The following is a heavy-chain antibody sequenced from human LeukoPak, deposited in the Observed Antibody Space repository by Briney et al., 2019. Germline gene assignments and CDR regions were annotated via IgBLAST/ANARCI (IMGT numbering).Heavy chain of an antibody. CDR1: GYSFTSYD. CDR2: MNPNTGNT. J-gene: IGHJ4*02. CDR3: AKADYDILTGYSRYPDRLDY. V-gene: IGHV1-8*01. Sequence: ASVKVSCKASGYSFTSYDINWVRQATGQGLEWIGYMNPNTGNTGYAQKFQGRVTLTRDTSISTAYMELSSLTSEDTAVYYCAKADYDILTGYSRYPDRLDYWGQGTLVTVSS. D-gene: IGHD3-9*01.